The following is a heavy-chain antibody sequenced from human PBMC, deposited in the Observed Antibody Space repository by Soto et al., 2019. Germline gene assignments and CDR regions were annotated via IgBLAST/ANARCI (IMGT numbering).Heavy chain of an antibody. CDR2: ISSSSSTI. D-gene: IGHD6-19*01. J-gene: IGHJ5*02. V-gene: IGHV3-48*02. CDR1: GFTFSSYS. CDR3: ARDKDSSGWYNWFDP. Sequence: EVQLVESGGGLVQPGGSLRLSCAASGFTFSSYSMNWVRQAPGKGLEWVSYISSSSSTIYYADSVKGRFTISRDNAKNSLYLKMSRLRDEDTAVYYWARDKDSSGWYNWFDPWGQGTLVTVSS.